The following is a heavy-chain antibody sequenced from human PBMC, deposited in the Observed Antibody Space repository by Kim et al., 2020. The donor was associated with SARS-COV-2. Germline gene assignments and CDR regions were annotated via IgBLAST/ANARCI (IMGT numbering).Heavy chain of an antibody. CDR3: AKAHYYDSSGSYYYYGMDV. Sequence: GGSLRLSCAASGFTFDDYTMHWVRQAPGKGLEWVALISWDGGSTYYADSVKGRFTISRDNSKNSLYLQMNSLRTEDTALYYCAKAHYYDSSGSYYYYGMDVWGQGTTVTVSS. D-gene: IGHD3-22*01. V-gene: IGHV3-43*01. CDR2: ISWDGGST. J-gene: IGHJ6*02. CDR1: GFTFDDYT.